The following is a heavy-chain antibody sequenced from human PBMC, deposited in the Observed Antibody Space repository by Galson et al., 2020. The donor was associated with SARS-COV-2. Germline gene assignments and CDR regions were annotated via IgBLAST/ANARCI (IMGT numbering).Heavy chain of an antibody. D-gene: IGHD5-12*01. Sequence: SETLSLTCAVSGGSISNDAYSWSWIRQPPGKGLEWIANMFHSGNTYYNPSIKSRVTISVDRSKNQFSLNLRSVTAADTAVYYCARKVATNNYYFYYGLDVWGQGTTVIVSS. CDR3: ARKVATNNYYFYYGLDV. CDR1: GGSISNDAYS. V-gene: IGHV4-30-2*01. J-gene: IGHJ6*02. CDR2: MFHSGNT.